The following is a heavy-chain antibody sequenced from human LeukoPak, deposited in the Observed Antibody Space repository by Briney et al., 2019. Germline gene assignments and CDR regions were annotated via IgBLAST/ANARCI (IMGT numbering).Heavy chain of an antibody. CDR1: GFTFSSYS. D-gene: IGHD1-1*01. CDR2: ISSSSSYI. Sequence: GGSLRLSCAASGFTFSSYSMNWVRQAPGKGLEWVSSISSSSSYIYYADSVKGRFTISRDNAKNSLYLQMNSLRAEDTALYYCAKGIRQLGNYYYYMDVWGKGTAVTVSS. V-gene: IGHV3-21*04. J-gene: IGHJ6*03. CDR3: AKGIRQLGNYYYYMDV.